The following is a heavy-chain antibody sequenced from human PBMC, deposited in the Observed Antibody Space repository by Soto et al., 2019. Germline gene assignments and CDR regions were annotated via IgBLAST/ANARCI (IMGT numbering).Heavy chain of an antibody. CDR1: GFTFNSYA. V-gene: IGHV3-23*01. D-gene: IGHD6-19*01. Sequence: GGSLRLSCAASGFTFNSYAMSWVRQAPGKGLEWASAIKGSGGSTYYADSVKGRFTISTDNSKNKLYLQMNSLRAEDTAVYYCAKVKERSGWYKYWGQGTLVTVSS. CDR2: IKGSGGST. CDR3: AKVKERSGWYKY. J-gene: IGHJ4*02.